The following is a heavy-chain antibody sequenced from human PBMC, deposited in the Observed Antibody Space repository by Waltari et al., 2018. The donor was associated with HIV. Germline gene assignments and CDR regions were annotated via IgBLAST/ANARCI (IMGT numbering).Heavy chain of an antibody. Sequence: EVQLVESGGGLVKPGGSLSLYCAVSGFDFTNAWLNWVRQAPGKGXXXXGRIKSHSDGGTSDDAAHMKGRLSMSRDDSQRTLLLKIRSLMNEDTGVYYCTTDVYDGYGGNAFDVWGQGTMVTVSS. CDR1: GFDFTNAW. CDR3: TTDVYDGYGGNAFDV. V-gene: IGHV3-15*01. J-gene: IGHJ3*01. D-gene: IGHD5-12*01. CDR2: IKSHSDGGTS.